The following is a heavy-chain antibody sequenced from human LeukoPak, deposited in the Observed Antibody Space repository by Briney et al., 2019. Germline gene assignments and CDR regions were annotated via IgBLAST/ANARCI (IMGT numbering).Heavy chain of an antibody. V-gene: IGHV4-4*02. CDR1: GGSISSSNW. CDR2: IYHSGST. Sequence: SGTLSLTCAVSGGSISSSNWWSWVRQPPGKGLEWIGEIYHSGSTNYNPSLKSRVTISVDKSKNQFSLKLSSVTAADTAVYYCERGQYYYGPGWFDPWGQGTLVTVSS. J-gene: IGHJ5*02. CDR3: ERGQYYYGPGWFDP. D-gene: IGHD3-10*01.